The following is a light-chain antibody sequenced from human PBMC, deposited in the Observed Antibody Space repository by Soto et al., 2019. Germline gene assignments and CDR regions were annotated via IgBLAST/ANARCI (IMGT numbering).Light chain of an antibody. Sequence: DIHMTQSASSLSASVGYRFTITCQASQDISNYLNWYQQKPGKAPKLLIYDASNLETGVPSRFSGSGSGTDFTFTISSLQPEDIETYYCQQYDNPSLTFGGGTKVDIK. CDR1: QDISNY. CDR3: QQYDNPSLT. V-gene: IGKV1-33*01. J-gene: IGKJ4*01. CDR2: DAS.